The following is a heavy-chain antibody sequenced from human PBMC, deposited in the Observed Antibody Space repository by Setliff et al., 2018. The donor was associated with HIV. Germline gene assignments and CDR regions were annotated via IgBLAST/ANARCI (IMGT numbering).Heavy chain of an antibody. J-gene: IGHJ4*02. CDR3: ATLDYYGSATYNLALHY. D-gene: IGHD3-10*01. CDR2: VDPKNGKT. CDR1: GYTFTDYY. V-gene: IGHV1-69-2*01. Sequence: ASVKVSCKAPGYTFTDYYMHWVQQAPGKGLEWMGRVDPKNGKTLYAENLRGRVTITADTSTDTAFMELGSLRSEDTAIYYCATLDYYGSATYNLALHYWGQGTLVTVSS.